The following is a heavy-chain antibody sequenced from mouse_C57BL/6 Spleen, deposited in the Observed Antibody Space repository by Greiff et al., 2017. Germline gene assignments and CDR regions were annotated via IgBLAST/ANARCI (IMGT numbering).Heavy chain of an antibody. V-gene: IGHV14-3*01. D-gene: IGHD1-1*01. CDR1: GFNIKNTY. CDR2: IDPANGNT. J-gene: IGHJ1*03. Sequence: VQLKESVAELVRPGASVKLSCTASGFNIKNTYMHWVKQRPEQGLEWIGRIDPANGNTKYAPKFQGKATITADTSSNTAYLQLSSLTSEDTAIYYCARDYGSSHWYFDVWGTGTTVTVSS. CDR3: ARDYGSSHWYFDV.